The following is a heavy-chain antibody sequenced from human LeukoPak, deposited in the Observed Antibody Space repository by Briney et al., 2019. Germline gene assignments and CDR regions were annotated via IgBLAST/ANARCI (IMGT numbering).Heavy chain of an antibody. D-gene: IGHD6-13*01. CDR3: AYSSSPRFDP. CDR1: GFTFSSYS. V-gene: IGHV3-21*01. Sequence: GGSLRLSCAASGFTFSSYSRNWVRQAPGKGLEWVSSISSSSSYIYYADSVKGRFTISRDNAKNSLYLQMNSLRAEDTAVYYCAYSSSPRFDPWGQGTLVTVSS. CDR2: ISSSSSYI. J-gene: IGHJ5*02.